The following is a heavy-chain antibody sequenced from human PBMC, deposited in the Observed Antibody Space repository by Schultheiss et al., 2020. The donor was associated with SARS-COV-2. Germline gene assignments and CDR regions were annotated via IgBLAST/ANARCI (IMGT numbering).Heavy chain of an antibody. CDR3: AKDDY. V-gene: IGHV3-9*01. Sequence: SLKISCVASGFTFSSYAMHWVRQAPGKGLEWVSGISWNSGSIGYADSVKGRFTISRDNAKNSLYLQMNSLRAEDTALYYCAKDDYWGQGTLVTVSS. CDR2: ISWNSGSI. J-gene: IGHJ4*02. CDR1: GFTFSSYA.